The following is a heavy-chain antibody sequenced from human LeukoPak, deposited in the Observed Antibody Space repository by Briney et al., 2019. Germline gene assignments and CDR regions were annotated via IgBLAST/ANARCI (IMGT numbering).Heavy chain of an antibody. Sequence: ASVKVSCKASGYTFTSYYMHWVRQAPGQGLEWMGIINPSGGSTSYAQKFQGRVTMTRDMSTSTVYMELSSLRSEDTAVYYCARDLVRPEYSSSLDAFDIWGQGTVVTVSS. CDR2: INPSGGST. J-gene: IGHJ3*02. V-gene: IGHV1-46*01. D-gene: IGHD6-6*01. CDR3: ARDLVRPEYSSSLDAFDI. CDR1: GYTFTSYY.